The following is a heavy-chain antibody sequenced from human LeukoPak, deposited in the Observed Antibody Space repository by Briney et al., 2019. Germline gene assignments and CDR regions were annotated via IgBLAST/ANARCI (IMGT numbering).Heavy chain of an antibody. Sequence: SETLSLTCAVSGGSISADWWSWVRQPPGKGLEWIGYIHYGGSANYNPSLKSRLTISVDTSKNQFSLKLTSVTAADTAVYYCARVLPSGTSDYWGQGTLVTVSS. V-gene: IGHV4-59*01. CDR2: IHYGGSA. J-gene: IGHJ4*02. CDR1: GGSISADW. D-gene: IGHD3-10*01. CDR3: ARVLPSGTSDY.